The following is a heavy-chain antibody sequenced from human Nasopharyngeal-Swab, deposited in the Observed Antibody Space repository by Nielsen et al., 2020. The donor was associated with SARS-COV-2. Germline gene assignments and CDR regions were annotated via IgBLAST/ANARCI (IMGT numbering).Heavy chain of an antibody. CDR1: GYTFTSYG. D-gene: IGHD6-13*01. Sequence: ASVKVSCKASGYTFTSYGISWVRQAPGQGLEWMGWISAYHGNTNYAQKLQGRVTMTTDTSTSTAYMELRSLRSDDTAVYYCARTRIAGQEYYFDYWGQGTLVTVSS. J-gene: IGHJ4*02. CDR3: ARTRIAGQEYYFDY. V-gene: IGHV1-18*01. CDR2: ISAYHGNT.